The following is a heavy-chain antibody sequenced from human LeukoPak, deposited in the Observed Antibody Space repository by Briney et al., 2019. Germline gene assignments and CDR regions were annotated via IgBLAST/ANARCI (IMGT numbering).Heavy chain of an antibody. CDR2: LRKNGRDQ. Sequence: PGASLRLPCVTSGFIFNKNGMHWVRQAPGKGLEWVSYLRKNGRDQFYADSVKGRFTISRDDTKNTTHLQITNLRSEDTAVYYCAKDWQWSQDYWGQGTLITVSS. V-gene: IGHV3-30*02. CDR1: GFIFNKNG. J-gene: IGHJ4*02. CDR3: AKDWQWSQDY. D-gene: IGHD6-19*01.